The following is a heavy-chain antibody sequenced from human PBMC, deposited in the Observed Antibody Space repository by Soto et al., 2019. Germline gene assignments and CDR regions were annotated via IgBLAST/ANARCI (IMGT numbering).Heavy chain of an antibody. CDR2: MNPNSGNT. J-gene: IGHJ5*02. D-gene: IGHD5-12*01. V-gene: IGHV1-8*01. Sequence: QVQLVQSGAEVKKPGASVKVSCKASGYTFTSYAINWVRQATGQGLEWMGWMNPNSGNTGYAQKFQGRVTMTRNTSRSTAYMELSSLRYEDTAVYYGARGPTEGDSGYRNWFDPWGQGTLVTVS. CDR3: ARGPTEGDSGYRNWFDP. CDR1: GYTFTSYA.